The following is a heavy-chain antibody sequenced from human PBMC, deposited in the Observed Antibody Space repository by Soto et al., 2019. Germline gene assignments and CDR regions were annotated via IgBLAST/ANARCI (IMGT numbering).Heavy chain of an antibody. CDR3: TTDWNYYYYYGMDV. Sequence: GGSLRLSCAASGFTFSNAWMNWVRQAPGKGLEWVGRIKSKTDGGTTDYAAPVKGRFTISKDDSKNTLYLQMNSLKTEDTAVYYCTTDWNYYYYYGMDVWGQGTTVTVS. D-gene: IGHD1-1*01. CDR2: IKSKTDGGTT. V-gene: IGHV3-15*01. CDR1: GFTFSNAW. J-gene: IGHJ6*02.